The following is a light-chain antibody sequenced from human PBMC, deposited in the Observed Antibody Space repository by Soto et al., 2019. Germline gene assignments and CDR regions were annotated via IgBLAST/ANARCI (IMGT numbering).Light chain of an antibody. CDR1: QSVGSD. CDR2: GAS. V-gene: IGKV3-15*01. J-gene: IGKJ1*01. CDR3: QQYNKWPT. Sequence: EIVMTQSPASLSVSPGERATLSCRASQSVGSDLAWYQQKPGHPPRLLIYGASTRATGIPVRFTGSGSETEFALTISSLQSVDFAVYYCQQYNKWPTFGQGTKVEIK.